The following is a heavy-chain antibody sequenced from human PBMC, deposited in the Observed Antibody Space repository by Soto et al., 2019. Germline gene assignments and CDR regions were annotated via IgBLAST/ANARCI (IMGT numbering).Heavy chain of an antibody. CDR3: ARAPALSREYGSGSYYYYYMDV. Sequence: SETLSLTCAVYGGSFSGYYWSWIRQPPGKGLEWIGEINHSGSTNYNPSLKSRVTISVDTSKNQFSLKLSSVTAADTAVYYCARAPALSREYGSGSYYYYYMDVWGKGTTVTVSS. CDR2: INHSGST. V-gene: IGHV4-34*01. CDR1: GGSFSGYY. D-gene: IGHD3-10*01. J-gene: IGHJ6*03.